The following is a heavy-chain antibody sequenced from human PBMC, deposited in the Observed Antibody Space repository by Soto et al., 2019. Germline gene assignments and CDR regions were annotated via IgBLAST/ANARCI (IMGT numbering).Heavy chain of an antibody. CDR1: GGTFSSYA. D-gene: IGHD3-22*01. CDR2: SIPIFGTA. V-gene: IGHV1-69*01. CDR3: ARRGITMISGGYYFDY. J-gene: IGHJ4*02. Sequence: QVQLVQSGAEVKKPGSSVKVSCKASGGTFSSYAISWVRQAPGQGLEWMGGSIPIFGTANYAQKFQGRVTITADESTSTAYMELSSLRSEDTAVYYCARRGITMISGGYYFDYWGQGTLVTVSS.